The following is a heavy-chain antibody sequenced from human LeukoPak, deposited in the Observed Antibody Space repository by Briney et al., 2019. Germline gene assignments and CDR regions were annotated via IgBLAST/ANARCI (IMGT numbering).Heavy chain of an antibody. J-gene: IGHJ4*02. CDR3: ARATYCSGDSCYSGIFDY. CDR2: INHSGST. Sequence: SETLSLTCAVYGGSFSGYYWSWIRQPPGKGLEWIGEINHSGSTNYNPSLKSRVTISVDTSKNQFSLKLSSVTAADTAAYYCARATYCSGDSCYSGIFDYWGQETLVTVSS. D-gene: IGHD2-15*01. V-gene: IGHV4-34*01. CDR1: GGSFSGYY.